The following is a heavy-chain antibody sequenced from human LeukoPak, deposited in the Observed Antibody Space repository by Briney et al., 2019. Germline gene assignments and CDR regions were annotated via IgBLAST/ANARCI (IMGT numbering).Heavy chain of an antibody. J-gene: IGHJ4*02. CDR3: ARLEEVTSFDY. Sequence: ASVKVSCKASGYTFTGYYTHWVRQAPGQGLEWMGRINPNSGGTNYAQKFQGRVTMTRDTSISTAYMELSRLRSDDTAVYYCARLEEVTSFDYWGQGTLVTVSS. V-gene: IGHV1-2*06. CDR2: INPNSGGT. CDR1: GYTFTGYY. D-gene: IGHD4-17*01.